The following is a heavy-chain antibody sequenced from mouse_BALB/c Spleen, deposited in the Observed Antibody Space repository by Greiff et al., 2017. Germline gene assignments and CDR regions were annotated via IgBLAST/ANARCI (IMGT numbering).Heavy chain of an antibody. D-gene: IGHD2-14*01. V-gene: IGHV3-2*02. CDR3: ARRYDDGFDY. J-gene: IGHJ2*01. CDR2: ISYSGST. Sequence: EVKLMESGPGLVKPSQSLSLTCTVTGYSITSDYAWNWIRQFPGNKLEWMGYISYSGSTSYNPSLKSRISITRDTSKNQFFLQLNSVTTEDTATYYCARRYDDGFDYWGQGTTLTVSS. CDR1: GYSITSDYA.